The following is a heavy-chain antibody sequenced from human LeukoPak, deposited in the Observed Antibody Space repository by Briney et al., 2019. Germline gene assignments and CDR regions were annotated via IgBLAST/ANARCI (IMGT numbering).Heavy chain of an antibody. Sequence: ASVKVSCKASGYTFTGYYMHWVRQAPGQGLEWMGWINPNSGGTNYAQKFQGRVTMTRDTSISTAYMELSRLRSDDTAMYYCARGDIVVVPAAIPFDYWGQGTLVTVSS. CDR1: GYTFTGYY. CDR3: ARGDIVVVPAAIPFDY. V-gene: IGHV1-2*02. D-gene: IGHD2-2*01. CDR2: INPNSGGT. J-gene: IGHJ4*02.